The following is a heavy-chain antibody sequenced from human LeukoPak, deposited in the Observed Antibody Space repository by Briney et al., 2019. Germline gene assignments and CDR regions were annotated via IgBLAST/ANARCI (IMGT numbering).Heavy chain of an antibody. V-gene: IGHV4-59*12. CDR1: GGSISSYY. CDR3: ARGPEDSSGYYYYYYYGMDV. Sequence: PSETLSLTCTVSGGSISSYYWSWIRQPPGKGLEWIGYIYYSGGTNYNPSLKSRVTISVDTSKNQFSLKLSSVTAADTAVYYCARGPEDSSGYYYYYYYGMDVWGQGTTVTVSS. D-gene: IGHD3-22*01. CDR2: IYYSGGT. J-gene: IGHJ6*02.